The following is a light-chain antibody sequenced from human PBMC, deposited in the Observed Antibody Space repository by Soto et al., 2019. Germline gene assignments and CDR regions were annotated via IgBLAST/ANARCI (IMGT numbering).Light chain of an antibody. CDR1: QIVISN. V-gene: IGKV3-15*01. CDR3: PKYNNWCAYT. CDR2: GAS. J-gene: IGKJ2*01. Sequence: EIVVAQSPATLSMAAGERATLSFSASQIVISNLAWYEHKPCQAPRLLIYGASTRATGIPARFSGIGSGTDFTLTLTSLPSEDFAVYYCPKYNNWCAYTFGQGAKVDIK.